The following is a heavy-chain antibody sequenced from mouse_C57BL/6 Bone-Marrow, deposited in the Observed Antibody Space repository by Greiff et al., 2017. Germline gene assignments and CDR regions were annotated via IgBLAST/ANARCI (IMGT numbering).Heavy chain of an antibody. D-gene: IGHD3-2*02. V-gene: IGHV1-80*01. CDR1: GYAFSSYW. J-gene: IGHJ2*01. CDR3: ASHSSGYYFDY. CDR2: IYPGDGDT. Sequence: VQLQQSGAELVKPGASVKISCKASGYAFSSYWMNWVKQRPGKGLEWIGQIYPGDGDTNYNGKFKGKATLTADKSSSTAYMQLSSLTSEDSAVYFCASHSSGYYFDYWGQGTTLTVSS.